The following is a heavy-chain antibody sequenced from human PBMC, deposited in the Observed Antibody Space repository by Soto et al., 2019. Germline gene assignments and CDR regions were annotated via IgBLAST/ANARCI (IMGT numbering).Heavy chain of an antibody. CDR2: INSYGSST. V-gene: IGHV3-74*01. Sequence: EVQLVESGGGLVQPGGSLRLSCEASGFTFSTFWMHWVRQAPGKGLVWVSRINSYGSSTNYADSVKGRVTISRDNAKNTLYPQLNSLRPEDTAVYYCARDFEYWGQGTLVTVSS. CDR1: GFTFSTFW. J-gene: IGHJ4*02. CDR3: ARDFEY.